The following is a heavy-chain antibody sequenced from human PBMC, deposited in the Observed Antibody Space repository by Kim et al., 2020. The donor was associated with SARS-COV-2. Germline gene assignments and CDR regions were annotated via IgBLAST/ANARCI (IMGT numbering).Heavy chain of an antibody. D-gene: IGHD6-6*01. CDR1: GGSISSYY. V-gene: IGHV4-59*01. CDR2: IYYSGST. CDR3: ARESPYSSSSHPFDY. J-gene: IGHJ4*02. Sequence: SETLSLTCTVSGGSISSYYWSWIRQPPGKGLEWIGYIYYSGSTNYNPSLKSRVTISVDTSKNQFSLKLSSVTAADTAVYYCARESPYSSSSHPFDYWGQGTLVTVSS.